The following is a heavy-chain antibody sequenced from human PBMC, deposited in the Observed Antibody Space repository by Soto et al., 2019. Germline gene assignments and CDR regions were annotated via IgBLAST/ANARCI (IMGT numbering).Heavy chain of an antibody. V-gene: IGHV3-23*01. J-gene: IGHJ4*02. CDR2: ISGSGGRT. Sequence: GGSLRLSCAASGFTFSSYAMSWVRQAPGKGLEWVSAISGSGGRTYYADSVKGRFTLSRDNSKNTLYLQMNSLRAEDTAVYYCAKSLVVPAAIPYWGQGTLVTVSS. D-gene: IGHD2-2*01. CDR1: GFTFSSYA. CDR3: AKSLVVPAAIPY.